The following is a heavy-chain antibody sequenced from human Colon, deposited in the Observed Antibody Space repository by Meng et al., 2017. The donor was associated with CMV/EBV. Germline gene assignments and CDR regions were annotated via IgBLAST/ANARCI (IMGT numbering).Heavy chain of an antibody. CDR1: GFTFSDYG. J-gene: IGHJ4*02. D-gene: IGHD3-10*01. V-gene: IGHV3-30*02. CDR3: VKDQCRG. Sequence: QMGLVESGGDLVRPGESLRLSCAASGFTFSDYGMHWLRQAPGKGLEWVAFVLYDGSRKYYGDSVKGRFSISRDNSKNTLYLQMNSLRADDTAVYYCVKDQCRGWGQGTLVTVSS. CDR2: VLYDGSRK.